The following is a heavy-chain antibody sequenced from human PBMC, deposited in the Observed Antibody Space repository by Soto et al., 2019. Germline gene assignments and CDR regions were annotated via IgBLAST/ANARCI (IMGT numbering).Heavy chain of an antibody. V-gene: IGHV3-53*01. Sequence: EVHLVESGGGLIQPGGSLRLSCAASGFTVSSNYMTWVRQAPGKGLEWVSVIYSGGSTSSADSVKGRFTISRDNSKNTVELQMNSLRAEDTAVYYCARGFTVNTGTTDAFDIWGQGTMVTVSS. CDR3: ARGFTVNTGTTDAFDI. CDR1: GFTVSSNY. CDR2: IYSGGST. D-gene: IGHD4-17*01. J-gene: IGHJ3*02.